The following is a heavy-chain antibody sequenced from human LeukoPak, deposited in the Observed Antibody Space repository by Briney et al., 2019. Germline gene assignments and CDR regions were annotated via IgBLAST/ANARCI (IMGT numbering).Heavy chain of an antibody. Sequence: PGGSLRLSCAGAGFTFTKYAMSWVRQAPGKGPEWVSGISASGGSVYYADSVKGRFTISRDNSKNTLYLQMNSLRAEDTAVYYCAKDQGVIAAEDATDYWGQGTMVTVSS. J-gene: IGHJ4*02. CDR3: AKDQGVIAAEDATDY. CDR1: GFTFTKYA. CDR2: ISASGGSV. V-gene: IGHV3-23*01. D-gene: IGHD6-13*01.